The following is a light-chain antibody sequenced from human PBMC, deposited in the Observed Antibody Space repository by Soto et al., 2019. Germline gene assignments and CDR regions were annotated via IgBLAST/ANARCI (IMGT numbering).Light chain of an antibody. Sequence: ELVLTQSPGTLSLSPGERATLSCRTSQSVRSSDLGWYQQKPGQAPRLLIYGASSRATGIPARFSGSGSGTDFTLTISRLEPEDSAVYYCQQYSSSLLTFGTGTKVDI. J-gene: IGKJ3*01. CDR1: QSVRSSD. CDR2: GAS. V-gene: IGKV3-20*01. CDR3: QQYSSSLLT.